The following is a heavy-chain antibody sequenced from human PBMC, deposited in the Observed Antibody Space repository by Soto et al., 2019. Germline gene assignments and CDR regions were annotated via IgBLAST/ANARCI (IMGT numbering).Heavy chain of an antibody. CDR2: IYFRGNT. CDR3: ARLEGLATISYYFDF. CDR1: GDSINSDKYY. J-gene: IGHJ4*02. V-gene: IGHV4-39*01. Sequence: QLQLQESGPGLVKPSETLSLTCSVSGDSINSDKYYWGWIRQPPGKALEWIGSIYFRGNTYYNPSLQTRVTISLDKSKSQFSLKLNSVTAADSAVYFCARLEGLATISYYFDFWGQGALVTVSS. D-gene: IGHD3-9*01.